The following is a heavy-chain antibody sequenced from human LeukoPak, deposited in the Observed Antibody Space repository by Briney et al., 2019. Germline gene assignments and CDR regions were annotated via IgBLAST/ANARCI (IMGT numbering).Heavy chain of an antibody. CDR2: IWYDGSNK. J-gene: IGHJ4*02. CDR1: GFTFSSYG. Sequence: GGSLRLSCAASGFTFSSYGMHWARQAPGKGLEWVAVIWYDGSNKYYADSVKGRFTISRDNAKNTLYLQMNSLRAEDTAVYYCARDYSSSWYGEDYFDYWGQGTLVTVSS. V-gene: IGHV3-33*01. CDR3: ARDYSSSWYGEDYFDY. D-gene: IGHD6-13*01.